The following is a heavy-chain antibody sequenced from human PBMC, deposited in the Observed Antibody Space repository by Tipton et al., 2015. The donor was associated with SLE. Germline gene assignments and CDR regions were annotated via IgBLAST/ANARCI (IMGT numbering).Heavy chain of an antibody. CDR2: ISTSGST. Sequence: TLSLTCTVSGVSISSYYWSWIRQPPGKGLEWIGYISTSGSTSYNPSLKSRVTISVDTSKNQFSLKLNSVTAADTAVYYCARQLAYDFWSGYYYNWFDPWGQGTLVTVSS. CDR1: GVSISSYY. D-gene: IGHD3-3*01. J-gene: IGHJ5*02. CDR3: ARQLAYDFWSGYYYNWFDP. V-gene: IGHV4-4*09.